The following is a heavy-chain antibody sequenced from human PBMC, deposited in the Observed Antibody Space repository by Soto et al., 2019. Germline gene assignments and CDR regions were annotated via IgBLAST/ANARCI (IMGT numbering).Heavy chain of an antibody. CDR3: ARDSGPAGGGACDI. CDR1: GFTFSTHA. Sequence: GGSLILSCAASGFTFSTHAMIWVRQAPGKGLNWVSTVDVGGGSTYYTDSVKGRFTVSRDNSKNTVYLQLNTLRAEDTAIYFCARDSGPAGGGACDIWGQGTMVTVSS. V-gene: IGHV3-23*01. D-gene: IGHD6-25*01. CDR2: VDVGGGST. J-gene: IGHJ3*02.